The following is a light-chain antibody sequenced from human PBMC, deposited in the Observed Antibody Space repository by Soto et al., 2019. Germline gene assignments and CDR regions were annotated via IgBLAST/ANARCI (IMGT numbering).Light chain of an antibody. CDR1: QSISSY. CDR2: AAS. V-gene: IGKV1-39*01. J-gene: IGKJ1*01. Sequence: DIQMTQSPSSLSASVGDRVTITCRASQSISSYLNWYQQKPGKAPKLLIYAASSLQSGVPSRFSGSGSGTDFNLTISSLQPEDFATYYCQQNYSTPWTFGQGTKVEIK. CDR3: QQNYSTPWT.